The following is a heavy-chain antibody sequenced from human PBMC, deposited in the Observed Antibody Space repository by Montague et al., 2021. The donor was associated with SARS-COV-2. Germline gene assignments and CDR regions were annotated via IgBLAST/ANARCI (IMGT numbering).Heavy chain of an antibody. D-gene: IGHD6-13*01. Sequence: SVKVSCKASGYTFTGYYMHWVRQAPGQGLDWMGWINPNSGGTDYAQKFQGWVTMTRDTSISTAYMELSGLKSDDTAVYYCARSRVAAAFDSWGQGTLVTVSS. J-gene: IGHJ4*02. CDR1: GYTFTGYY. CDR3: ARSRVAAAFDS. V-gene: IGHV1-2*04. CDR2: INPNSGGT.